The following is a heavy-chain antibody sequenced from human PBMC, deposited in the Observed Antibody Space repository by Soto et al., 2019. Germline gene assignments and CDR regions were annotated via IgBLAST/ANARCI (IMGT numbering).Heavy chain of an antibody. CDR2: INHSGST. Sequence: SETLSLTCAVYGGSFSGYYWSWIRQPPGKGLEWIGEINHSGSTNYNPSLKSRVTISVDTSKNQFSLKLSSVTAADTAVYYCARFQGTSLSLYCSGGSCSPGAFYIWGQGTMVTVSS. CDR3: ARFQGTSLSLYCSGGSCSPGAFYI. V-gene: IGHV4-34*01. D-gene: IGHD2-15*01. CDR1: GGSFSGYY. J-gene: IGHJ3*02.